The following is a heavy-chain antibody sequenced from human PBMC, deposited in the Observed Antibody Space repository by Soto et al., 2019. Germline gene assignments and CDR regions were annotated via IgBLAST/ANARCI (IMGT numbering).Heavy chain of an antibody. CDR1: GFTFNIYG. CDR3: AKDQASGQGSFDS. J-gene: IGHJ4*02. Sequence: GGSLRLSCAASGFTFNIYGMHWVRQAPDKGLEWVALISYDGSNQYYADSVKGRFTISRDNSKNTLFLQMNSLRADDTAVYYCAKDQASGQGSFDSWGQGTLVTVPQ. CDR2: ISYDGSNQ. V-gene: IGHV3-30*18.